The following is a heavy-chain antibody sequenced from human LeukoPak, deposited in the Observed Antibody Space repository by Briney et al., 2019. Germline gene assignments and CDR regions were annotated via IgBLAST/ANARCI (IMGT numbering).Heavy chain of an antibody. CDR2: INHSGST. J-gene: IGHJ4*02. CDR3: ARGAEYCSSTSCYTGGYFYDY. D-gene: IGHD2-2*02. V-gene: IGHV4-34*01. CDR1: GGSFSGYY. Sequence: KPSETLSLTCAVYGGSFSGYYWSWIRQPPGKGLEWIGEINHSGSTNYNPSLKSRVTISVDTSKNQFSLKLSSVTAADTAVYYCARGAEYCSSTSCYTGGYFYDYWGQGTLVTVSS.